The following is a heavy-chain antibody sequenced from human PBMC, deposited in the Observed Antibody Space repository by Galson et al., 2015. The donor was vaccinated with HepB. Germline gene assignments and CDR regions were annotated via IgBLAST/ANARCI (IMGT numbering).Heavy chain of an antibody. J-gene: IGHJ4*02. D-gene: IGHD6-19*01. CDR3: ARGAIRGDGSGWYYFDY. Sequence: SLRLSCATSGFTFSYYGMSWVRQAPGKGLEWISYVSSAGDTISYTDSVKGRFTISRDNANNSLYLQMNSLRAEDTAVYYCARGAIRGDGSGWYYFDYWGQGTLVTVSS. V-gene: IGHV3-48*03. CDR2: VSSAGDTI. CDR1: GFTFSYYG.